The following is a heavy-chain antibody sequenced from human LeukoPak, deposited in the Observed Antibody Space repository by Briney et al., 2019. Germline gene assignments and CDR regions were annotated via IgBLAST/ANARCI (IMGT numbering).Heavy chain of an antibody. CDR3: ARAPFIQSDFGGTFDY. Sequence: SETLSLTCAVSGYSISSGYYWGWIRQPPGKGLAWIGSIFHSGSTYYNPSLKSRVTISIDASKNQFSLKLSSVTAADTAVYYCARAPFIQSDFGGTFDYWGQGTLVTVSS. D-gene: IGHD4-23*01. CDR1: GYSISSGYY. V-gene: IGHV4-38-2*01. CDR2: IFHSGST. J-gene: IGHJ4*02.